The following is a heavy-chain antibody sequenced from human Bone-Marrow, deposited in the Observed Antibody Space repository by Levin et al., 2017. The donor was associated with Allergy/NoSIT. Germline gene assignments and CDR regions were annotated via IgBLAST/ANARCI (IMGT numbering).Heavy chain of an antibody. D-gene: IGHD3-10*01. CDR1: GFTFSSYG. J-gene: IGHJ4*02. V-gene: IGHV3-33*01. Sequence: PGGSLRLSCAASGFTFSSYGMHWVRQAPGKGLEWVAVIWDDGSNKQYADSVKGRFTISRDNSNNTLYLQMNNLRADDTAIYYCARGGSFTVGYFHYWGQGALVTVSS. CDR3: ARGGSFTVGYFHY. CDR2: IWDDGSNK.